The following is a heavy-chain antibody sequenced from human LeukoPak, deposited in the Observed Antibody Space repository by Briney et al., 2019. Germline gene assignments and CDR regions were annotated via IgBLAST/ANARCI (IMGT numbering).Heavy chain of an antibody. Sequence: ASVKVSCKASGYTFTSYYMHWVRQAPGQGLEWMGWINPNSGGTNYAQKFQGRVTMTRDTSISTAYMELSRLRSDDTAVYYCAGITMIYNWFDPWGQGTLVTVSS. J-gene: IGHJ5*02. CDR3: AGITMIYNWFDP. V-gene: IGHV1-2*02. D-gene: IGHD3-22*01. CDR2: INPNSGGT. CDR1: GYTFTSYY.